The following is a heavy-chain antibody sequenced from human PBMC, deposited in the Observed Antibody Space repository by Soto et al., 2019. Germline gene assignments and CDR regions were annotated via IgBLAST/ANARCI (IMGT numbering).Heavy chain of an antibody. CDR2: IKEDGSEK. D-gene: IGHD6-19*01. Sequence: EVQLVESGGGLVQPGGSLRLSCAASGFTSSNYWMSWVRQAPGKGLEWVANIKEDGSEKHYVDSVKGRFTISRDNAKNSLYLQMNSPRAEDTAVYYCARDPVWTHGMEAGFDIWGRGTMVTVSS. J-gene: IGHJ3*02. CDR1: GFTSSNYW. CDR3: ARDPVWTHGMEAGFDI. V-gene: IGHV3-7*01.